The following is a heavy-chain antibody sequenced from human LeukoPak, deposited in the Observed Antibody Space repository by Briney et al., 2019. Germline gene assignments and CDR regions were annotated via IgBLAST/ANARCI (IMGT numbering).Heavy chain of an antibody. J-gene: IGHJ4*02. CDR1: GFTLTSDS. Sequence: GGSLRLSCAASGFTLTSDSMNWVRQAPGRGLEWISYISSGATTTYYADFVKGRFTISRDNAKNSLYLQMNSLRVDDTAVYYCAKGTVGAKYWGQGTLVIVSS. V-gene: IGHV3-48*04. CDR2: ISSGATTT. CDR3: AKGTVGAKY. D-gene: IGHD1-26*01.